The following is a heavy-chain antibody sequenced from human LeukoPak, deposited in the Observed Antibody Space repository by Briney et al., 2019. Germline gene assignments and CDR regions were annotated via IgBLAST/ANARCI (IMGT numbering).Heavy chain of an antibody. CDR2: ISDSGGTT. CDR1: GFTFSSYA. Sequence: PGGSLRLSCAASGFTFSSYAMSWVRQAPGKGLEWVSVISDSGGTTYYADSVVGRFTISRDNSKNSLYLQMNSLRAEDTAVYYCARDRWCCNAPLLWFGEPLDYWGQGTLVTVSS. V-gene: IGHV3-23*01. CDR3: ARDRWCCNAPLLWFGEPLDY. J-gene: IGHJ4*02. D-gene: IGHD3-10*01.